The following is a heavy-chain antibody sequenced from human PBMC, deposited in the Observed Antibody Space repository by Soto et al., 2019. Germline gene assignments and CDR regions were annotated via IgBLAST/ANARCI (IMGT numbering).Heavy chain of an antibody. J-gene: IGHJ4*02. Sequence: GGSLRLSCAASGFTFSSYWMSWVRQAPGKGLEWVANIKQDGSEKYYGDSVKGRFTISRDNAKNSLYLQMNSLRAEDTAVYYCARGSGRYGDYVGYFDYWGQGTLVTVSS. CDR1: GFTFSSYW. CDR2: IKQDGSEK. V-gene: IGHV3-7*01. D-gene: IGHD4-17*01. CDR3: ARGSGRYGDYVGYFDY.